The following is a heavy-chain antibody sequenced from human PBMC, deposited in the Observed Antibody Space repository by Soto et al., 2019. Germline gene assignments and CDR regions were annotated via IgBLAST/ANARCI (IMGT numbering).Heavy chain of an antibody. Sequence: ETLSLTCTVSGGSISSYYWSWIRQPPGKGLEWIGYIYYSGSTNYNPSLKSRVTISVDTSKNQFSLKLSSVTAADTAVYYCARQVQMTTVSRRGNWFDPWGQGTLVTVSS. V-gene: IGHV4-59*08. CDR2: IYYSGST. D-gene: IGHD4-4*01. CDR3: ARQVQMTTVSRRGNWFDP. CDR1: GGSISSYY. J-gene: IGHJ5*02.